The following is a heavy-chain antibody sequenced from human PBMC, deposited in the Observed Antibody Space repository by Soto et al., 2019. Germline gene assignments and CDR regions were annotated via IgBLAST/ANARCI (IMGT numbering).Heavy chain of an antibody. CDR3: PPDQSWRDLAWWVEP. J-gene: IGHJ5*02. D-gene: IGHD3-10*01. Sequence: QVQLVQSGAEVKKPGASVKVSCKAIGYSFTSHYMHWVRQAPGQGLEWMGTIYPGGVNVAYAQKFGGIVTMTKKTSTSTVYMELNSLTSEETAAYYCPPDQSWRDLAWWVEPWAQGTLVTVSS. V-gene: IGHV1-46*03. CDR1: GYSFTSHY. CDR2: IYPGGVNV.